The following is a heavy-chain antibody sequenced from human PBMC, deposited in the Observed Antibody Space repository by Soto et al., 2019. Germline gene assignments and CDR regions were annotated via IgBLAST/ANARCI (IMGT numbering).Heavy chain of an antibody. D-gene: IGHD3-10*01. CDR1: GASINNFAYY. CDR2: VYYNENT. J-gene: IGHJ5*01. Sequence: SETLSLTCSVSGASINNFAYYWGWIRQPPGKGLEWIGTVYYNENTYYNPSLKSRVAISVDTAKNQFSLNLRSVTAADTAIYFCARRERYYGSPGWFDPWGPGTLVTVSS. V-gene: IGHV4-39*01. CDR3: ARRERYYGSPGWFDP.